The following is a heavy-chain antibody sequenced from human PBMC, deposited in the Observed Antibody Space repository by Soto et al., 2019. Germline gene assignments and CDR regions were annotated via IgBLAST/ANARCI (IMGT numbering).Heavy chain of an antibody. CDR3: AKDMAVTMVRGAFDY. V-gene: IGHV3-9*01. CDR1: GFTFDDYA. CDR2: ISWNSGSI. D-gene: IGHD3-10*01. J-gene: IGHJ4*02. Sequence: EVQLVESGGGLVQPGRSLILSCAASGFTFDDYAMHWFRQAPGKGLEWVSGISWNSGSIGYADSVKGRFTISRDNAKNSLYLQMNSLRAEDTALYYCAKDMAVTMVRGAFDYWGQGTLVTVSS.